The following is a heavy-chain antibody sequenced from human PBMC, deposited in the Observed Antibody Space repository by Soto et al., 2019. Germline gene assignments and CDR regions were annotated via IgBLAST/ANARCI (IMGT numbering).Heavy chain of an antibody. Sequence: PSETLSLTCAVSGGSISSSNWWSWVRQPPGKGLELIGEIYHSGSTNYNPSLKSRVTISVDTSKNQFSLKLSSVTAADTAVYYCARHSGSGIAVAGILGYWYFDLWGRGTLVTVSS. CDR1: GGSISSSNW. J-gene: IGHJ2*01. V-gene: IGHV4-4*02. D-gene: IGHD6-19*01. CDR3: ARHSGSGIAVAGILGYWYFDL. CDR2: IYHSGST.